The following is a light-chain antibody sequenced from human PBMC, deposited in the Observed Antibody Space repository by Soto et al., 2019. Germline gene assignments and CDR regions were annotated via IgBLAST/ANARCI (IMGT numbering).Light chain of an antibody. CDR1: QSVSSSY. Sequence: EIVLTQSPGTLSLSPGERATLSCRASQSVSSSYLAWYQQKPGQAPRLLIYGASSRATGIPDRFSGSGSGTDFTLTIRRLEPEDFAVYYCQQYGSSPGFTFGPGT. V-gene: IGKV3-20*01. J-gene: IGKJ3*01. CDR3: QQYGSSPGFT. CDR2: GAS.